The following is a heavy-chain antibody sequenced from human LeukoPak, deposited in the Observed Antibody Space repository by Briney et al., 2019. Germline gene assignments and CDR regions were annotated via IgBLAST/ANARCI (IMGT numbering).Heavy chain of an antibody. CDR3: AREVPLWFGELSIFDY. V-gene: IGHV3-21*01. J-gene: IGHJ4*02. CDR2: ISSSSSYI. CDR1: GFTFSSYS. Sequence: GGSLRLTCAASGFTFSSYSINWVRQAPGKGLEWVSSISSSSSYIYYADSVKGRFTISRDNAKNSLYLQMNSLRAEDTAVYYCAREVPLWFGELSIFDYWGQGTLVTVSS. D-gene: IGHD3-10*01.